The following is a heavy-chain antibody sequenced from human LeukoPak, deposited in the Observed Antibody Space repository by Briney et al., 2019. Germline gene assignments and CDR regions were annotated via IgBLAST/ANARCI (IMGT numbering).Heavy chain of an antibody. D-gene: IGHD2-15*01. Sequence: PGGSLSLSCAVSGFTVSSNYMSWVRQAPGKGLEWVSLIHSGGTTDYADSVKDRFTISRDYSKNTVNLQINSLRAEDTAVYYCARERRYCSGDNCYSGLDYWGQGTLVTVSS. J-gene: IGHJ4*02. CDR3: ARERRYCSGDNCYSGLDY. CDR1: GFTVSSNY. V-gene: IGHV3-53*01. CDR2: IHSGGTT.